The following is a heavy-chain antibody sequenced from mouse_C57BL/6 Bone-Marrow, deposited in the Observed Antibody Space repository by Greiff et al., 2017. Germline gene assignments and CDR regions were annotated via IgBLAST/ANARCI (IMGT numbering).Heavy chain of an antibody. J-gene: IGHJ2*01. CDR2: IDPENGDT. D-gene: IGHD2-12*01. Sequence: VQLKQSGAELVRPGASVKLSCTASGFNIKDDYMHWVKQRPEQGLEWIGWIDPENGDTEYASKFQGKATITADTSSNTAYLQLSSLTSEDTAVYYCTTYSQEDYWGQGTTLTVSS. V-gene: IGHV14-4*01. CDR3: TTYSQEDY. CDR1: GFNIKDDY.